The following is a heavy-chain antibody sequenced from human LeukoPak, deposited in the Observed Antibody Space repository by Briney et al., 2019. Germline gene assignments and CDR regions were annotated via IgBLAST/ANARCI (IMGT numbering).Heavy chain of an antibody. CDR3: AKTSPASFDY. Sequence: GGSLRLSCAASGFTFSSYGMHWVRQAPGKGLEWVAVISYDGSDKYSADSVKGRFTISRDNSKNTLYLQMNSLRAEDTAVYYCAKTSPASFDYWGQGTLVTVSS. CDR1: GFTFSSYG. CDR2: ISYDGSDK. J-gene: IGHJ4*02. V-gene: IGHV3-30*18.